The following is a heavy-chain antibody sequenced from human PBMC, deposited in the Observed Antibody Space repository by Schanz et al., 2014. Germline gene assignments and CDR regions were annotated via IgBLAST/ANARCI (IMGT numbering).Heavy chain of an antibody. CDR1: GITLSGYG. D-gene: IGHD4-17*01. Sequence: VQLVESGGGVVQPGRSLRLSCAASGITLSGYGLHWVRQAPGKGLEWVSGMSGSGSTADYADSVKGRFTISRDNAKNSLFLQMNSLSAEDTAVYYCARGYGDSPTDFWGQGTLVTVSS. V-gene: IGHV3-21*04. CDR2: MSGSGSTA. J-gene: IGHJ4*02. CDR3: ARGYGDSPTDF.